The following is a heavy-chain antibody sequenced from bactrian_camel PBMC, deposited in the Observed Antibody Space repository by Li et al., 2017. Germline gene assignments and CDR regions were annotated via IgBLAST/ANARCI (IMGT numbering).Heavy chain of an antibody. J-gene: IGHJ4*01. D-gene: IGHD5*01. CDR1: GWPYSAYL. Sequence: VQLVESGGGSVQAGGSLRLSCEVSGWPYSAYLMAWFRQDPQDPGKEREGVAAIYLGGGVPYYTDSVKGRFTVSKDDAKNTLFLQMNNLKPEDTAMYYCAAADTRDCPLFSLQYNYWARGPRSPSP. V-gene: IGHV3S31*01. CDR2: IYLGGGVP. CDR3: AAADTRDCPLFSLQYNY.